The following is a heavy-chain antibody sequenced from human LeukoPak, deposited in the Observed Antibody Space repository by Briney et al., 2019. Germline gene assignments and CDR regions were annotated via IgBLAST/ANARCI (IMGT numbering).Heavy chain of an antibody. D-gene: IGHD6-13*01. CDR3: ARDSGPQQHLNIYYYYYGMDV. V-gene: IGHV3-30-3*01. Sequence: GRSLRLSCAASGFTFSSYAMPWVRQAPGKGLEWVAVISYDGSNKYYADSVKGRFTISRDNSKNTLYLQMNSLRAEDTAVYYCARDSGPQQHLNIYYYYYGMDVWGQGTTVTVSS. CDR1: GFTFSSYA. CDR2: ISYDGSNK. J-gene: IGHJ6*02.